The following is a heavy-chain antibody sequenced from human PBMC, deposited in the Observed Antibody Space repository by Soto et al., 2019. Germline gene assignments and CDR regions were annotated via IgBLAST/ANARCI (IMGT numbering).Heavy chain of an antibody. D-gene: IGHD2-2*01. CDR3: AKTSVRGYQYDMDV. CDR1: GFTFSSYA. Sequence: GGSLRLSCAASGFTFSSYAMSWVRQAPGKGLGWVALISYDGSNKYSADSVKGRFTISRDNSKNTLYLQMNSLRAEDTAVYYCAKTSVRGYQYDMDVWGQGTTVTVSS. CDR2: ISYDGSNK. J-gene: IGHJ6*02. V-gene: IGHV3-30*18.